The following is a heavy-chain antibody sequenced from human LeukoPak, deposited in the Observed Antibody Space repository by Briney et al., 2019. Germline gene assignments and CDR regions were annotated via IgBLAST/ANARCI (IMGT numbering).Heavy chain of an antibody. D-gene: IGHD3-10*01. CDR2: ISAYNGNT. V-gene: IGHV1-18*01. CDR3: ARIRSRMVGYYYYMDV. Sequence: ASVKVSCKASGYTFTSYGITWVRQAPGQGLEWMGWISAYNGNTKYAQKLQGRVTMTTDTSTSTAYMELRSLRSDDTAVYYCARIRSRMVGYYYYMDVWGKGTTVTISS. CDR1: GYTFTSYG. J-gene: IGHJ6*03.